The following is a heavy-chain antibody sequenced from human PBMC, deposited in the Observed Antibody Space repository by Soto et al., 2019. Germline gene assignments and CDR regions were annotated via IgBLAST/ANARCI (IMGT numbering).Heavy chain of an antibody. Sequence: QVQLVESGGGVVQPGRSLRLSCAASGFTFSSYGMHWVRQAPGKGLEWVAVIWYDGSNKYYADSVKGRFTTSRDNSKITLYLQMNSLRAEDTSVYYCASGTGDYYCSGTRFSYFQHWGQGTLVTVSS. CDR2: IWYDGSNK. CDR3: ASGTGDYYCSGTRFSYFQH. V-gene: IGHV3-33*01. J-gene: IGHJ1*01. D-gene: IGHD3-10*01. CDR1: GFTFSSYG.